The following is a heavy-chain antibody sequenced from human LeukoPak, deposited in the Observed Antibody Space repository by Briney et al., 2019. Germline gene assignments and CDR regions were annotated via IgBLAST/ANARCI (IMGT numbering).Heavy chain of an antibody. CDR1: GFTFSSYA. Sequence: GGSLRLSCAASGFTFSSYAMSWARQAPGKGLEWVSAISGSGGSTYYADSVKGRFTISRDNSKNTLYLQMNSLRAEDTAVYYCAKIGIAAAGTKLLIFDYWGQGTLVTVSS. CDR3: AKIGIAAAGTKLLIFDY. J-gene: IGHJ4*02. V-gene: IGHV3-23*01. D-gene: IGHD6-13*01. CDR2: ISGSGGST.